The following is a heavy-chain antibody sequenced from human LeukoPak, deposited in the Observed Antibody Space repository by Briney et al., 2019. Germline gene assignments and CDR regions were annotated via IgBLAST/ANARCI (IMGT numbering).Heavy chain of an antibody. CDR2: INTNTGNP. J-gene: IGHJ4*02. V-gene: IGHV7-4-1*02. CDR1: GYTFTSYA. Sequence: VASVKVSCKASGYTFTSYAMNWVRQAPGQGLEWMGWINTNTGNPTYAQGFTGRFVFSLATSVSTAYLQISSLKAEDTAVYYCARVGFVVAATPDYWGQGTLVTVSS. CDR3: ARVGFVVAATPDY. D-gene: IGHD2-15*01.